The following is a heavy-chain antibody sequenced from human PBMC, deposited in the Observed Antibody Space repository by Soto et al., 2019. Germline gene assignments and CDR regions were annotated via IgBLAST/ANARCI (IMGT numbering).Heavy chain of an antibody. D-gene: IGHD3-22*01. CDR2: IHYSGST. V-gene: IGHV4-39*01. Sequence: PSETLSLTCTVSGGSISSNIHYWGWIRQPPGKGLEWIGNIHYSGSTYYDSSLQSRVTISIDTSKNQFSLKLSSVTATDTAVYYCASQHYYDSSGYYVVYWGQGTLVTVSS. CDR3: ASQHYYDSSGYYVVY. J-gene: IGHJ4*02. CDR1: GGSISSNIHY.